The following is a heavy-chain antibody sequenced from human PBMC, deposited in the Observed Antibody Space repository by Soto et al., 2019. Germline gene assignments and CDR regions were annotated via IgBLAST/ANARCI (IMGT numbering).Heavy chain of an antibody. D-gene: IGHD3-16*01. J-gene: IGHJ4*02. CDR2: IYFNGNT. Sequence: KTSETLSLTCTVSGGSISSYYWSWIRQPAGKGLEWIGYIYFNGNTNYNPSLKRRVTISIDTSKKQISLNLTSVTDADTAVYYCASVTFGGVVLAHWGQGTLVTVSS. V-gene: IGHV4-59*01. CDR1: GGSISSYY. CDR3: ASVTFGGVVLAH.